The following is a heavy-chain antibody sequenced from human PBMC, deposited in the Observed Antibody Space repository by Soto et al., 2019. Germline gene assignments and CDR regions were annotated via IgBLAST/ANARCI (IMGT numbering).Heavy chain of an antibody. J-gene: IGHJ6*02. CDR2: TYYRSKWYN. CDR1: GDSVSSNSAA. V-gene: IGHV6-1*01. Sequence: SQTLSLTCAISGDSVSSNSAAWNWIRQSPSRGLEWLGRTYYRSKWYNDYAVSVKSRITINPDTSKNQFSLQLNSVTPEDTAVYYCARADRAALTAAYYYYGMDVWGQGTTVTVSS. CDR3: ARADRAALTAAYYYYGMDV. D-gene: IGHD6-6*01.